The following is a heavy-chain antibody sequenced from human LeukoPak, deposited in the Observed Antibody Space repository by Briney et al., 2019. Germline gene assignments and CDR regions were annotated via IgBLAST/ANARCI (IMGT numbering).Heavy chain of an antibody. J-gene: IGHJ4*02. CDR1: GFTFSNAW. V-gene: IGHV3-48*01. CDR2: SRSNSAST. Sequence: GGSLRLSCAASGFTFSNAWMNWVRQVPGKGLEWTSYSRSNSASTYYADSVKGRSTTSRNNANNSLYLHMNSLRADDTAVYYCARDTRSLIDYWGQGTLVTVSS. CDR3: ARDTRSLIDY. D-gene: IGHD1-26*01.